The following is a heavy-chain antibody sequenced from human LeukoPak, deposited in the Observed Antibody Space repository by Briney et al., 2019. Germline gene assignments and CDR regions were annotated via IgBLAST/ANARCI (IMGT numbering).Heavy chain of an antibody. J-gene: IGHJ2*01. V-gene: IGHV1-46*01. D-gene: IGHD4-17*01. CDR1: GYTFTSYY. CDR2: INPRGGST. CDR3: ARGTTTVSLDWYFDL. Sequence: GSSVKVSCKASGYTFTSYYMHWVRQAPGQGLEWMGIINPRGGSTGYAQKFQGRVTMTRDTSTSTVYMELSSLRSGDTAVYYCARGTTTVSLDWYFDLWGRGTLVTVSS.